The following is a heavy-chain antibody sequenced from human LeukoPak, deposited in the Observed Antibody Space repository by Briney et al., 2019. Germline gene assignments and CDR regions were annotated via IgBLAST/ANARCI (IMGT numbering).Heavy chain of an antibody. V-gene: IGHV3-30*02. CDR1: GFTFSTYG. CDR2: IRCDGSND. Sequence: PGGSLRLSCAASGFTFSTYGMHWVRQAPGKGLEWVAFIRCDGSNDYYAESVKGRFTISRDNYKNTMYLQMNSLRAEDTAVYYCAKDPTQYYSGSGSSSWFDPWGQGTLVTVSS. J-gene: IGHJ5*02. CDR3: AKDPTQYYSGSGSSSWFDP. D-gene: IGHD3-10*01.